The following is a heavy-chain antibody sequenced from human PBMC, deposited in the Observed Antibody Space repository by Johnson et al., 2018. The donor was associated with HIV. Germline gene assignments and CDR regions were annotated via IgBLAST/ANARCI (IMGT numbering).Heavy chain of an antibody. D-gene: IGHD1-7*01. V-gene: IGHV3-30*19. CDR2: ISYDGTNE. CDR1: GFTFSSYG. J-gene: IGHJ3*02. Sequence: QVQLVESGGGVVQPGGSLRLSCAASGFTFSSYGMHWVRQAPGKGLEWVAIISYDGTNEYYADSVQGRFTISRDNSKNTLYLQMNSLRAEDTAVYYFARVEWELELLGAFDIWGQGTMVTVSS. CDR3: ARVEWELELLGAFDI.